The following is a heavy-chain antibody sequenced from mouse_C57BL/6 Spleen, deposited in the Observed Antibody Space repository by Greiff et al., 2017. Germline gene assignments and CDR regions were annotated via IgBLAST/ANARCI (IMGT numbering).Heavy chain of an antibody. J-gene: IGHJ3*01. CDR2: IHPNSGST. CDR3: ARGYCGRSPFAY. D-gene: IGHD1-1*01. V-gene: IGHV1-64*01. CDR1: GYTFTSYW. Sequence: QVQLQQPGAELVKPGASVKLSCKASGYTFTSYWMHWVKQRPGQGLEWIGMIHPNSGSTNYNEKFKSKATLTVDKSSSTAYMQLSSLTSEDSAVYYCARGYCGRSPFAYGGQGTLVTVSA.